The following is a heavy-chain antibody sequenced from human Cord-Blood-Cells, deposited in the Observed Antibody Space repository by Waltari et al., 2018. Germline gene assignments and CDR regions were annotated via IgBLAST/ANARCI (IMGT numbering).Heavy chain of an antibody. CDR3: ARVGYDFWSGYYFDY. CDR1: GYTFTGYY. J-gene: IGHJ4*02. V-gene: IGHV1-2*02. D-gene: IGHD3-3*01. Sequence: QVQLVQSGAEVKKPGASVKVSCKASGYTFTGYYMHWVRQAPGQGLEWMGWINPNSGGQNYAQKVPGRVTMTRDTSINTAYMELSRLRSDDTAVYYCARVGYDFWSGYYFDYWGQGTLVTVSS. CDR2: INPNSGGQ.